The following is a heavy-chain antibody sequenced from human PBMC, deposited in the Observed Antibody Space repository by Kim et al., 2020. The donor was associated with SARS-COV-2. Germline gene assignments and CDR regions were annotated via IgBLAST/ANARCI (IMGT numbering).Heavy chain of an antibody. CDR2: MNPNSGNT. CDR3: ARGEWGGDWDRDWAGYYYYGMDV. V-gene: IGHV1-8*01. J-gene: IGHJ6*02. CDR1: GYTFTSYD. D-gene: IGHD3-10*01. Sequence: ASVKVSCKASGYTFTSYDINWVRQATGQGLEWMGWMNPNSGNTGYAQKFQGRVTMTRNTSISTAYMELSSLRSEDTAVYYCARGEWGGDWDRDWAGYYYYGMDVWGQGTTVTVSS.